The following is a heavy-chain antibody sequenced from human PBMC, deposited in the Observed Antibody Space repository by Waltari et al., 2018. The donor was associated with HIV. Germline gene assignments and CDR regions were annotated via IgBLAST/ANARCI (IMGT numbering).Heavy chain of an antibody. CDR3: ARDPGGNYDSFAFDI. D-gene: IGHD3-22*01. V-gene: IGHV3-21*01. CDR1: AFTFSGSR. CDR2: ISGSPSYI. Sequence: EVQLVESGGGLVKPGGSLRLSCPTSAFTFSGSRTNWVPQAPGKGLEWVSSISGSPSYIYYADSVKGRFTISRDNAKNSLYLQMNSLRAEDTAVYYCARDPGGNYDSFAFDIWGQGTMVTVSS. J-gene: IGHJ3*02.